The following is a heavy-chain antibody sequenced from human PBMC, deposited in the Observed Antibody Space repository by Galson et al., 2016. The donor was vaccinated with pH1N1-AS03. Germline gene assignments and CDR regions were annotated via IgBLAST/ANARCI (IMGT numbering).Heavy chain of an antibody. CDR2: ISNAGSYK. J-gene: IGHJ4*02. V-gene: IGHV3-30*07. D-gene: IGHD2-2*03. CDR3: GGRDGWINDY. CDR1: GSTFRGYA. Sequence: SLRLACAASGSTFRGYAMHWVRQAPGKGLQWMAVISNAGSYKHYADSVKGRFTISRDNAKNSLSLQMSSLRVEDTAFYYCGGRDGWINDYWGQGILVTVSS.